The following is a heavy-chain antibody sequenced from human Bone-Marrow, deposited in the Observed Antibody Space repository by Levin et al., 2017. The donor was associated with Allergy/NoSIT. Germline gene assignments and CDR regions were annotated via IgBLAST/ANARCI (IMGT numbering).Heavy chain of an antibody. CDR1: GDSISSGAYS. V-gene: IGHV4-61*02. D-gene: IGHD1-26*01. Sequence: SQTLSLTCTVSGDSISSGAYSWNWIRQPAGSRLEWIGRIFASGSTHYNPSLKSRLTISVDTSKNQFSLRLSSVTAADAAVYYCARALLGLREPLVNAIDLWGQGTMVTVSS. J-gene: IGHJ3*01. CDR2: IFASGST. CDR3: ARALLGLREPLVNAIDL.